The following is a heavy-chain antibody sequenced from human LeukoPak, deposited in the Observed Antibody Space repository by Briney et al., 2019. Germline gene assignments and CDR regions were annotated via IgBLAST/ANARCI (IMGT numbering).Heavy chain of an antibody. CDR3: ARGNTMIAWAFDI. D-gene: IGHD3-22*01. J-gene: IGHJ3*02. V-gene: IGHV4-31*03. CDR1: GGSISSGGYY. CDR2: IYYSGST. Sequence: SETLSLTCTVSGGSISSGGYYWSWIRQHPGKGLEWIGYIYYSGSTYYNPSLKSRVTISVDTSKNQFSLKLSSVTAADTAVYYCARGNTMIAWAFDIWGQGTMVTVSS.